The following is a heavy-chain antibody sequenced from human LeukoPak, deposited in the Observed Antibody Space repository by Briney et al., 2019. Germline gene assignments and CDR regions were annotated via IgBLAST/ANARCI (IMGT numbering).Heavy chain of an antibody. J-gene: IGHJ5*02. V-gene: IGHV4-4*07. CDR2: IYTSGST. D-gene: IGHD5-12*01. CDR1: GGSISSYY. CDR3: ARSSIVATSYWFDP. Sequence: SETLSLTCTVSGGSISSYYWSWIRQPAGKGLEGIGRIYTSGSTNYNPSLKSRVTMSVDTSKNQFSLKLSSVTAADTAVYYCARSSIVATSYWFDPWGQGTLVTVSS.